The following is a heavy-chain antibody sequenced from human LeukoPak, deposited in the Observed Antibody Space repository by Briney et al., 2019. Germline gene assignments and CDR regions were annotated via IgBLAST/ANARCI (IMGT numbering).Heavy chain of an antibody. CDR2: ISHRGST. Sequence: SETLSLTCGVSGGSFSDYYWAWIRQSPGKGLEWIAEISHRGSTNYNPSLKSRVTISVDTSKNRFSLRLSSVTAADTAVYYCARAPMVYADFDYWGQGTLVTVSS. V-gene: IGHV4-34*01. CDR3: ARAPMVYADFDY. J-gene: IGHJ4*02. D-gene: IGHD2-8*01. CDR1: GGSFSDYY.